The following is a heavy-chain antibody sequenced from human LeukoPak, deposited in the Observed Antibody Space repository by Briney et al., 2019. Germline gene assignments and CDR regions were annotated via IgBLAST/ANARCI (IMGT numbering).Heavy chain of an antibody. CDR2: INPSGGTT. D-gene: IGHD3-3*01. V-gene: IGHV1-46*01. CDR3: ARGDFWSGNYPPFDY. CDR1: GYTFTSYY. J-gene: IGHJ4*02. Sequence: PSVKVSCKASGYTFTSYYFHWVRQAPGQGLEWMGIINPSGGTTSYAQKFEGRVPMTRDTSTSTVYMELRSLRSEDTAVYSCARGDFWSGNYPPFDYRGEGTLVTVS.